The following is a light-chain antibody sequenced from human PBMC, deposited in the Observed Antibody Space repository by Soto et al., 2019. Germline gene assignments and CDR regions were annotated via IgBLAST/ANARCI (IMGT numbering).Light chain of an antibody. CDR2: DAS. J-gene: IGKJ5*01. Sequence: EIVLTQSPATLSLSPGERATLSCRASQSISSYLAWYQQKLGQAPRLLIYDASNRATGVPARFSGSGSGTDFTLTISSLEPEDFAVYYCQQRRNWPLTFAQGTRLDIK. CDR1: QSISSY. CDR3: QQRRNWPLT. V-gene: IGKV3-11*01.